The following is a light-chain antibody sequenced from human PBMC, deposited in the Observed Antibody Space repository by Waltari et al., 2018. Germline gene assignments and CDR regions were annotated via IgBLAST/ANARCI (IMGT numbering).Light chain of an antibody. J-gene: IGLJ3*02. Sequence: QLVLTQSPSASASLGAPVKLTCTLSSEHSSYAIAWHQQQPEKGPRYLMKVNSDGSHINGDGVPDRFSGSSSGAERYLTISSLQSEDEADYYCQTWGTGFRVFGGGTKLTVL. CDR3: QTWGTGFRV. CDR1: SEHSSYA. CDR2: VNSDGSH. V-gene: IGLV4-69*01.